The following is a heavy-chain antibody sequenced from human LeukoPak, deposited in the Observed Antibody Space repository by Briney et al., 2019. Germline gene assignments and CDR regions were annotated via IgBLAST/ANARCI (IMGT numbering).Heavy chain of an antibody. CDR2: VDPEDGET. CDR1: GYTFTDYY. D-gene: IGHD3-10*01. V-gene: IGHV1-69-2*01. Sequence: ASVKISCKVSGYTFTDYYIHWVQQAPGKGLEWMGLVDPEDGETIYAEKFQGRVTITADTSTDTAYMELSSLRSEDTAVYYCAPALFRGVRPWGQGTLVTVSS. CDR3: APALFRGVRP. J-gene: IGHJ5*02.